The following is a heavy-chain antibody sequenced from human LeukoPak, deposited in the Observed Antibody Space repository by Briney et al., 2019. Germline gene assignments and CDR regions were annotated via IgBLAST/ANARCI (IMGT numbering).Heavy chain of an antibody. J-gene: IGHJ4*02. V-gene: IGHV1-69*06. CDR2: IIPLFGAA. CDR3: ASRSPYSGYDLYDY. D-gene: IGHD5-12*01. CDR1: GGTFSNCA. Sequence: SVKVSCKASGGTFSNCAISWVRQAPGQGLEWMGGIIPLFGAANFAQKFQGRVTFTADKTTSTAYMELSSLRSEDTAVYYCASRSPYSGYDLYDYWGQGTLVTVS.